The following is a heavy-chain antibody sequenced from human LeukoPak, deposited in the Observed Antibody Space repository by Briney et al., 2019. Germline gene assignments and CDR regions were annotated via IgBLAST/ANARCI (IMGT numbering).Heavy chain of an antibody. CDR2: ISSSSSYI. CDR1: GFTFSSYS. CDR3: ARTFSGDNGYLSCPFDY. V-gene: IGHV3-21*01. Sequence: GGSLRLSCAASGFTFSSYSMNWVRQAPGKGLEWVSSISSSSSYIYYADSVKGRFTISRDNAKNSLYLQMNSLRAEDAAVYYCARTFSGDNGYLSCPFDYWGQGTLVTVSS. D-gene: IGHD2-15*01. J-gene: IGHJ4*02.